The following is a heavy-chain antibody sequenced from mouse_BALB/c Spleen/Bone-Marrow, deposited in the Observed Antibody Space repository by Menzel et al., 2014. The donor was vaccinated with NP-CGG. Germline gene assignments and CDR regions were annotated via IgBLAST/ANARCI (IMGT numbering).Heavy chain of an antibody. CDR2: ISNGGGST. J-gene: IGHJ3*01. V-gene: IGHV5-12-2*01. CDR3: ARGNGFAY. CDR1: GFTFSSYT. Sequence: EVQLQQSGGGLVQPGGPLKLSCAASGFTFSSYTMSWVRQTPEKRLDWVAYISNGGGSTYYPDTVKGRFTISRDNAKNTLYLQMSSLKSEDTAMYYCARGNGFAYWGQGTLATVSA.